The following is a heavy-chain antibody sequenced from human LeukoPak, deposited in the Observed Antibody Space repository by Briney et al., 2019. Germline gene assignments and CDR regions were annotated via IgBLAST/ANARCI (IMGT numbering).Heavy chain of an antibody. J-gene: IGHJ4*02. CDR1: GFTFSSYA. CDR3: ARDYCSGGSCPQTLDY. V-gene: IGHV3-30-3*01. CDR2: ISYDGSNK. Sequence: GGSLRLSCAASGFTFSSYAMHWVRQAPGKGLEWVAVISYDGSNKYYADSVKGRFTISRDNSKNTLYLQMNSLRAEDTAVYYCARDYCSGGSCPQTLDYWGQGTLVTVSS. D-gene: IGHD2-15*01.